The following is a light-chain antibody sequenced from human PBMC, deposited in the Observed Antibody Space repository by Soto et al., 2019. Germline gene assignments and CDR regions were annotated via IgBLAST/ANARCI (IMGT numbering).Light chain of an antibody. CDR2: DAS. V-gene: IGKV1-9*01. Sequence: IQLTQSPSSLSASVGDRVTITCRASQGISSYLGWYQQKPGKAPNLLIYDASTLHSGVPSRFSGGGSGTDFTLTISSLQPDDFATYYCQQYNNYATWTFGQGTKVDIK. J-gene: IGKJ1*01. CDR1: QGISSY. CDR3: QQYNNYATWT.